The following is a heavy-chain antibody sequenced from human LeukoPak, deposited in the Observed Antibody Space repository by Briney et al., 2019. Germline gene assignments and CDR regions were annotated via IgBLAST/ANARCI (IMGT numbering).Heavy chain of an antibody. D-gene: IGHD1-1*01. CDR1: GFTFSSYS. J-gene: IGHJ3*02. CDR2: ISSSSTI. Sequence: GSLRLSCAASGFTFSSYSMNWVRQAPGKGLEWVSYISSSSTIYYADSVKGRFTISRDNAKNSLYLQMNSLRAEDTAVYYCAREGHNTGYAFDIWGQGTMVTVSS. V-gene: IGHV3-48*01. CDR3: AREGHNTGYAFDI.